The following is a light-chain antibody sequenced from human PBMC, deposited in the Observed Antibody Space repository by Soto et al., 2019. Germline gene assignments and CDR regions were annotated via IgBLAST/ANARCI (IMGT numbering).Light chain of an antibody. Sequence: EIVMTQSPATLSVSPGERAILSCRASQSVSSNLAWYQQKPGQAPRLLIYGASTRATGIPARFSGSGSGTKFTLTISSLQSEDFAVYYCQHYNNWPPWTFGQGTKVEIK. V-gene: IGKV3-15*01. CDR2: GAS. J-gene: IGKJ1*01. CDR1: QSVSSN. CDR3: QHYNNWPPWT.